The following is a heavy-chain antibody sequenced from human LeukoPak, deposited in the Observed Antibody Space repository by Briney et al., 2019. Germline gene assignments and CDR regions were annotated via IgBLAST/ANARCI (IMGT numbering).Heavy chain of an antibody. CDR3: ARETARDIVVVVAVDY. D-gene: IGHD2-15*01. CDR1: GGSISSYY. Sequence: SETLSLTCTVSGGSISSYYWGRIRQPPGKGLEWIGSIYHSGSTYYNPSLKSRVTISVDTSKNQFSLKLSSVTAADTAVYYCARETARDIVVVVAVDYWGQGTLVTVSS. V-gene: IGHV4-38-2*02. CDR2: IYHSGST. J-gene: IGHJ4*02.